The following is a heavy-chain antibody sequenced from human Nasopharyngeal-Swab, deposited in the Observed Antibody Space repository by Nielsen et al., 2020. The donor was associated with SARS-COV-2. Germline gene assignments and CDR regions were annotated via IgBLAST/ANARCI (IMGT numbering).Heavy chain of an antibody. V-gene: IGHV4-59*12. Sequence: GSLRLSCTVSGGSISNYYWSWIRQSPGKGLEWIGYIYYSGSTNYNPSLKSRVTISVDTSKNQFSLKLSSVTAADTAVYYCARVTAMAPGHYFDYWGQGTLVTVSS. CDR3: ARVTAMAPGHYFDY. CDR1: GGSISNYY. J-gene: IGHJ4*02. CDR2: IYYSGST. D-gene: IGHD5-18*01.